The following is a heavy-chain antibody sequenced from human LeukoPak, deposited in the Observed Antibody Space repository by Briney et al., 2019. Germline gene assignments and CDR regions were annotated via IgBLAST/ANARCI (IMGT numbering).Heavy chain of an antibody. CDR2: ISRYGGNI. Sequence: PGGSLRLSCAPSGFTFSSYAMSWVRHAPGTGLEWGSGISRYGGNIYYAESVKGRFTISRDNSKNTLYLQMNSLRAEDTAVYYCAKDMSGGDCPDYWGQGTLVTVSS. V-gene: IGHV3-23*01. CDR1: GFTFSSYA. J-gene: IGHJ4*02. CDR3: AKDMSGGDCPDY. D-gene: IGHD2-21*02.